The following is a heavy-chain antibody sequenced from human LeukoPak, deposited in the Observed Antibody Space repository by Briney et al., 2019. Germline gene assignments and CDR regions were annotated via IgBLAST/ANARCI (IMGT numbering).Heavy chain of an antibody. CDR2: IYAGGRS. V-gene: IGHV4-61*02. J-gene: IGHJ4*02. Sequence: SQTLSLTCTVSNVSISSGSHYWNWIRQPAGKGLEWIGRIYAGGRSNYNPSLRSRVTISVDTSKNQFSLRLSTVTATDTGVYYCASDHSGWLGLGYWGQGTLVSVSS. D-gene: IGHD6-19*01. CDR3: ASDHSGWLGLGY. CDR1: NVSISSGSHY.